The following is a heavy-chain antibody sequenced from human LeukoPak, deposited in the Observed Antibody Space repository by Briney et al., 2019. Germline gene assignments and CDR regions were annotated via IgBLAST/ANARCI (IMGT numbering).Heavy chain of an antibody. D-gene: IGHD3-22*01. CDR2: IYYSGST. CDR3: ERGIADYYGGSGSYYFDY. CDR1: GGSISSYY. V-gene: IGHV4-59*08. J-gene: IGHJ4*02. Sequence: PSETLSLTCTVSGGSISSYYSRWVRQHPGKGLEWVGYIYYSGSTNYNPSLMSRVSISADTSNNQSSLKLISVTGADPAVYFCERGIADYYGGSGSYYFDYWGQGTLVTVSS.